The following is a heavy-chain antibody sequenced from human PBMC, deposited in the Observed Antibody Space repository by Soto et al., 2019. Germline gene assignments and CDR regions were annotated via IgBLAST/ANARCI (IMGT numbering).Heavy chain of an antibody. Sequence: TETLSLTCVVSDYSISSGYYWSWIRQSTGKGLEWIGSLSHSGRAYYRPSLKSRLTLSVDTPKHQFSMKVTSVTAADTAIFFCARDEWQWLGCFDSWGQGTLGTGAS. D-gene: IGHD6-19*01. J-gene: IGHJ5*01. CDR2: LSHSGRA. CDR3: ARDEWQWLGCFDS. V-gene: IGHV4-38-2*02. CDR1: DYSISSGYY.